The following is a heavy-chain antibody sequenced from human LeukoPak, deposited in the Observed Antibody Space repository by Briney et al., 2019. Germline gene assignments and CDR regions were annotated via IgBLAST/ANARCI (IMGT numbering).Heavy chain of an antibody. J-gene: IGHJ5*02. D-gene: IGHD5-12*01. CDR2: LSASGSNT. CDR3: AKVQGVEIVATIGDWFDP. V-gene: IGHV3-23*01. CDR1: GFTFSSYA. Sequence: GESLRLSCAASGFTFSSYAMTWVRQAPGKGLEWVSTLSASGSNTYYADSVKGRFTVSRDNSKNTLYLQMNSLRAEDTAVYFCAKVQGVEIVATIGDWFDPWGQGTLVTVSS.